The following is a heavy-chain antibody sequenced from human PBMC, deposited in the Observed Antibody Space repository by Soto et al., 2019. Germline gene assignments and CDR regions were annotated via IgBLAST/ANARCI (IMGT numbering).Heavy chain of an antibody. J-gene: IGHJ6*02. CDR3: ARVGYCNTTNCVFYYYHYGMDV. V-gene: IGHV1-69*13. Sequence: SVKVSCKASGDSFNSYAISCVRQAPGQGLEWMGGIIPIFHTANHAQKFQARVTMTADESASTAYMELSGLRSEDTAVYYCARVGYCNTTNCVFYYYHYGMDVWGQGTTVTVSS. D-gene: IGHD2-2*01. CDR1: GDSFNSYA. CDR2: IIPIFHTA.